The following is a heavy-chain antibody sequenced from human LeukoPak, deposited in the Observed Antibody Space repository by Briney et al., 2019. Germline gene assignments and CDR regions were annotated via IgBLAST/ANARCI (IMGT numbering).Heavy chain of an antibody. CDR3: ARVIRYFDWLSYFDY. V-gene: IGHV4-31*03. D-gene: IGHD3-9*01. CDR1: GGSISSGGYY. CDR2: IYYSGST. J-gene: IGHJ4*02. Sequence: SETLSLTCTVSGGSISSGGYYWSWIRQHPGKGLERIGYIYYSGSTYYNPSLKSRVTISVDTSKNQFSLKLSSVTAADTAVYYCARVIRYFDWLSYFDYWGQGPLVTVSS.